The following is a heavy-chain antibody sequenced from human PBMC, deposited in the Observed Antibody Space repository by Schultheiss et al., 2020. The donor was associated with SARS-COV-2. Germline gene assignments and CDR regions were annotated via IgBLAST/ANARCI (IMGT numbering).Heavy chain of an antibody. CDR1: GFTFSSYD. CDR3: AKGGRGFVMDYFDY. CDR2: ISWNSGSI. D-gene: IGHD3-16*01. J-gene: IGHJ4*02. Sequence: GGSLRLSCAASGFTFSSYDMHWVRQATGKGLEWVSGISWNSGSIGYADSVKGRFTISRDNAKNSLYLQMNSLRAEDTAVYYCAKGGRGFVMDYFDYWGQGTLVTVSS. V-gene: IGHV3-9*01.